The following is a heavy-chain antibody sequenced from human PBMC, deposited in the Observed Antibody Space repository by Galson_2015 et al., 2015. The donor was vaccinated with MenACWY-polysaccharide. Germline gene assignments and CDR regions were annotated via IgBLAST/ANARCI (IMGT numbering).Heavy chain of an antibody. CDR3: ARAHRPDKTFGYFDY. CDR1: GFTFSNFW. J-gene: IGHJ4*02. D-gene: IGHD3-16*01. V-gene: IGHV3-7*01. CDR2: IKQDGSEK. Sequence: SLRLSCAASGFTFSNFWMSWVRQAPGKELEWVASIKQDGSEKYLVDSVKGRFTISRDNAENSLFLQMNSLRAEDTAVYYCARAHRPDKTFGYFDYWVQGILATAST.